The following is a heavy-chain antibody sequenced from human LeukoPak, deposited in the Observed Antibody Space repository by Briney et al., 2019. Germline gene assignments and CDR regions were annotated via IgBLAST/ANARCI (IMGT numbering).Heavy chain of an antibody. V-gene: IGHV3-74*01. D-gene: IGHD3-22*01. Sequence: GGSLRLSCAASGFTFSSYWMHWVRQAPGKGLVWVSRIHSGGSSTSYADSVRGRFTISRDDARSTLYLQMNSLRAEDTAVYYCARSGWPYYFDYWGQGTLVTVSS. CDR2: IHSGGSST. J-gene: IGHJ4*02. CDR3: ARSGWPYYFDY. CDR1: GFTFSSYW.